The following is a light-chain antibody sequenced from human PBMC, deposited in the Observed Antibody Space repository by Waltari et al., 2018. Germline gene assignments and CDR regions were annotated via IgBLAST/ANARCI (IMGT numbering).Light chain of an antibody. CDR3: CSYAGRATWA. CDR1: SSDVGGYDY. J-gene: IGLJ3*02. Sequence: QSALTQPRPVSGSPGHSVTISCPGTSSDVGGYDYVSWYQQYPGKAPKLVIYDVSKRPSGVPDRFSGSKSGNTASLTISGLQAEDEADYNCCSYAGRATWAFGGGTKLTVL. V-gene: IGLV2-11*01. CDR2: DVS.